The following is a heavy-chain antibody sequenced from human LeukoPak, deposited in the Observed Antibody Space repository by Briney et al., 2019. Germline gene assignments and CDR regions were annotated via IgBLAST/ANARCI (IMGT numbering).Heavy chain of an antibody. D-gene: IGHD3-9*01. CDR2: IIPIFGTA. CDR1: GGTFSSYA. Sequence: ASVKVSCKASGGTFSSYAISWVRQAPGQGLEWMGGIIPIFGTANYAQKLQGRVTMTTDTSTSTAYMELRSLRSDDTAVYYCARDYYDILTGYFWFDPWGQGTLVTVSS. CDR3: ARDYYDILTGYFWFDP. V-gene: IGHV1-69*05. J-gene: IGHJ5*02.